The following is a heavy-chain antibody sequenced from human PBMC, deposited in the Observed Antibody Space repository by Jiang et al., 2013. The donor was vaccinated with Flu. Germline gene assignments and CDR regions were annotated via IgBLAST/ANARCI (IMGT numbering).Heavy chain of an antibody. J-gene: IGHJ4*02. V-gene: IGHV1-2*04. CDR1: GYTFTSYY. CDR3: ARTIVAAAFDY. CDR2: ISPNSGGT. Sequence: SGAEVKKPGASVMVSYKASGYTFTSYYMYWVRQAPGQGLEWMGWISPNSGGTNHAQKFQGWVTMTGDTSITTACMELSRLRSDDTAMYYCARTIVAAAFDYWGQGIVATVSS. D-gene: IGHD2-2*01.